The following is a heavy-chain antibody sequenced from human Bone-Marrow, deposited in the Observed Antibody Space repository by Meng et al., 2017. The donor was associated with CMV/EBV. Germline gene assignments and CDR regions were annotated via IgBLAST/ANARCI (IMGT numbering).Heavy chain of an antibody. Sequence: GESLKISCAASGFTFSSYAMHWVRQAPGKGLDWVAFIPNDGSKKLYADFVKGRFTVSRDNSKNTLHLQMSSLRAGDTAMYYCARGDRATITNNVPYYFDFWGRGTLVTVSS. D-gene: IGHD4-11*01. V-gene: IGHV3-30*02. J-gene: IGHJ4*02. CDR3: ARGDRATITNNVPYYFDF. CDR1: GFTFSSYA. CDR2: IPNDGSKK.